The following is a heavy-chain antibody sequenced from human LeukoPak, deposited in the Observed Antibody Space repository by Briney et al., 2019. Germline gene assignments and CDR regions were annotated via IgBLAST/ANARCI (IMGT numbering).Heavy chain of an antibody. CDR1: GGSISSSSHY. D-gene: IGHD1-26*01. V-gene: IGHV4-39*07. CDR3: ARVWGGIVGGRFYF. CDR2: IYYSGST. Sequence: SETLSLTCTVSGGSISSSSHYWGWIRQPPGKGLEWIGSIYYSGSTYYNPSLKSRVTMSLDTSKNQFSLKLSSVTAADTAVYYCARVWGGIVGGRFYFWGQGTLVTVSS. J-gene: IGHJ4*02.